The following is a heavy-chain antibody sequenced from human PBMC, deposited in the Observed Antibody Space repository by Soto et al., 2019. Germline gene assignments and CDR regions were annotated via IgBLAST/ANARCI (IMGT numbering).Heavy chain of an antibody. CDR2: IYSGGDT. CDR3: ARDWGGNAGLHWYFDL. Sequence: EVHLVESGGGLIQPGGSLRLSCAASGLNVSTNYMSWVRQAPGKGLEWVSVIYSGGDTSYADSVKGRFAISRDNSKNTVFLQMNRLRVEDTAVYYCARDWGGNAGLHWYFDLWGRGTLVTVSS. CDR1: GLNVSTNY. D-gene: IGHD3-16*01. V-gene: IGHV3-53*01. J-gene: IGHJ2*01.